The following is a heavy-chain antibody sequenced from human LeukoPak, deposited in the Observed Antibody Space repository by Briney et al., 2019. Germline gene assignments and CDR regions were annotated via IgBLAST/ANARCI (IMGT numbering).Heavy chain of an antibody. CDR1: GGTFSSSA. D-gene: IGHD5-18*01. CDR3: AKDQGLTAPPPYGLDV. V-gene: IGHV1-69*04. Sequence: SVKVSCKTSGGTFSSSAITWVRQAPGQGLEWMGRIIPVLNITTYAQKFQGRVTITADTSTSTVYLELSSLRSEETAVYYCAKDQGLTAPPPYGLDVWGQGTTVIVTS. CDR2: IIPVLNIT. J-gene: IGHJ6*02.